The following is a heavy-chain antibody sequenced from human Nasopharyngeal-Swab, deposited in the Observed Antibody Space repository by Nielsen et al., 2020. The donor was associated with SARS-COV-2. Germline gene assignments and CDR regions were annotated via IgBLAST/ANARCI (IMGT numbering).Heavy chain of an antibody. Sequence: GSLRLSCAASGFTFSSYSMNWVRQAPGKGLEWIGNIYHSGSTYYNPSLKSRVTISLDLFKNQFSLKLSSVTAADTAVYYCASGIRSDYFDYWGQGTLVTVSS. J-gene: IGHJ4*02. CDR1: GFTFSSYS. V-gene: IGHV4-38-2*01. D-gene: IGHD1-26*01. CDR2: IYHSGST. CDR3: ASGIRSDYFDY.